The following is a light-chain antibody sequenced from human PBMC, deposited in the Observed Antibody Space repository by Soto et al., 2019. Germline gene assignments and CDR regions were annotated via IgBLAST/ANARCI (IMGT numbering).Light chain of an antibody. CDR1: QSVSSY. CDR2: DAS. V-gene: IGKV3-11*01. CDR3: QQLTDWPPQWK. Sequence: IVLTHSPATLSLSPGERSTLSFRASQSVSSYLAWYQQKPGQAPRLLIYDASNRATGIPARFSGSGSGTDFTLTISRLEPEDFAVYYCQQLTDWPPQWKFGQGTKVDIK. J-gene: IGKJ1*01.